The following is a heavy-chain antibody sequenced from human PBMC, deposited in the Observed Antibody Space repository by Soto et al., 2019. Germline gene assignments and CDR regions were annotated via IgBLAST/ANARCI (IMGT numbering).Heavy chain of an antibody. J-gene: IGHJ3*02. CDR1: GFTFSSYE. Sequence: GGSLRLSCAASGFTFSSYEMNWVRQAPGKGLEWVSYISSSGSTIYYADSVKGRFTISRDNAKNSLYLQMNSLRAEDTAVYYCWIDYRDYGDSTGLVNAFTTWGQG. CDR3: WIDYRDYGDSTGLVNAFTT. CDR2: ISSSGSTI. V-gene: IGHV3-48*03. D-gene: IGHD3-22*01.